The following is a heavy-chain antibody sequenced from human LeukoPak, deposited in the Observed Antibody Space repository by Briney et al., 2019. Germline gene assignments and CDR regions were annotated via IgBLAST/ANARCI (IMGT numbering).Heavy chain of an antibody. CDR2: IIPIFGTA. V-gene: IGHV1-69*05. Sequence: SVKVSCKASGGTFSSYAISWVRQPPGQGLEWMGGIIPIFGTANYAQKFQGRVTITTDESTSTAYKELSSLRSEDTAVYYCARDNYAGANWLDPWGQGTLVTVSS. CDR1: GGTFSSYA. D-gene: IGHD1-7*01. CDR3: ARDNYAGANWLDP. J-gene: IGHJ5*02.